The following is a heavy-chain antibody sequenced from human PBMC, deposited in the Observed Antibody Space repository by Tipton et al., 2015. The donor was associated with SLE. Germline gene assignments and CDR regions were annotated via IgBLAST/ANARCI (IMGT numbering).Heavy chain of an antibody. D-gene: IGHD3-22*01. CDR2: ISGSGGST. J-gene: IGHJ3*02. CDR1: GGSISSSN. Sequence: LSLTCAVSGGSISSSNWWSWVRQPPGKGLEWVSAISGSGGSTYYADSVKGRFTISRDNSKNTLYLQMNSLRAEDTAVYYCAKDGPNYYDSSGYPDDAFDIWGQGTMVTVAS. CDR3: AKDGPNYYDSSGYPDDAFDI. V-gene: IGHV3-23*01.